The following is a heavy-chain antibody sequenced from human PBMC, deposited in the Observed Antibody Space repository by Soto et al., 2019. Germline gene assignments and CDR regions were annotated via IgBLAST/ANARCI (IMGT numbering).Heavy chain of an antibody. CDR1: GFTFSSYA. D-gene: IGHD5-18*01. CDR3: AHHHVDTAMVKRDYYYYGMDV. J-gene: IGHJ6*02. V-gene: IGHV3-23*01. CDR2: ISGSGGST. Sequence: GGSLRLSCAASGFTFSSYAMSWVRQAPGKGLEWVSAISGSGGSTYYADSVKGRFTISRDNSKNTLYLQMNSLRAEDTAVYYCAHHHVDTAMVKRDYYYYGMDVWGQGTTVTVSS.